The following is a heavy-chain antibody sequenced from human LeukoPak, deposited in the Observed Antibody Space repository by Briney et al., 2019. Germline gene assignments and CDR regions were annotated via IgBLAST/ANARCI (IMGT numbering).Heavy chain of an antibody. CDR3: ARHYYGSGKFDC. V-gene: IGHV3-48*02. J-gene: IGHJ4*02. D-gene: IGHD3-10*01. Sequence: GGSLRLSCAASGFTFSSYGMHWVRQAPGKGLEWVSYISSSSSTIYYADSVKGRFTISRDNAKNSLYLQMNSLRDEDTAVYFCARHYYGSGKFDCWGQGTLVTVSS. CDR1: GFTFSSYG. CDR2: ISSSSSTI.